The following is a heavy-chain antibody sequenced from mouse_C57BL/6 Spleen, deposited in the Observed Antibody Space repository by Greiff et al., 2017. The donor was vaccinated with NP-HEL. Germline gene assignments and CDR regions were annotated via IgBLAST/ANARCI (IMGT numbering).Heavy chain of an antibody. CDR2: ISSGSSTI. D-gene: IGHD3-2*02. CDR1: GFTFSDYG. V-gene: IGHV5-17*01. CDR3: ARELRLRRGYYFDY. Sequence: EVMLVESGGGLVKPGGSLKLSCAASGFTFSDYGMHWVRQAPEKGLEWVAYISSGSSTIYYADTVKGRFTISRDNAKNTLFLQMTSLRSEDTAMYYCARELRLRRGYYFDYWGQGTTLTVSS. J-gene: IGHJ2*01.